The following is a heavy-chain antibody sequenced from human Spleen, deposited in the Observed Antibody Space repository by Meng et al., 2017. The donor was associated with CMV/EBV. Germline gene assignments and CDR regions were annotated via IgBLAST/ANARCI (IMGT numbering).Heavy chain of an antibody. D-gene: IGHD2-15*01. J-gene: IGHJ4*02. Sequence: QVQLQAGGAGRFKPSETLSLTGAVYGGSLSGYYWSWIRQPPGKGLEWIGEINHSGSTNYNPSLKSRVTISVDTSKNQFSLKLSSVTAADTAVYYCARDGGYHRAAGPYWGQGTLVTVSS. CDR3: ARDGGYHRAAGPY. V-gene: IGHV4-34*01. CDR1: GGSLSGYY. CDR2: INHSGST.